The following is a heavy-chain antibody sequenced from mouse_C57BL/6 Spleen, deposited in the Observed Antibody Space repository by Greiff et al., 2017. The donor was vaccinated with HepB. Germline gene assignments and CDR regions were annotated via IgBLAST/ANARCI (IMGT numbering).Heavy chain of an antibody. V-gene: IGHV5-17*01. D-gene: IGHD2-3*01. CDR1: GFTFSDYG. Sequence: EVQRVESGGGLVKPGGSLKLSCAASGFTFSDYGMHWVRQAPEKGLEWVAYISSGSSTIYYADTVKGRFTISRDNAKNTLFLQMTSLRSEDTAMYYCARGRIYDAYWGFAYWGQGTLVTVSA. J-gene: IGHJ3*01. CDR2: ISSGSSTI. CDR3: ARGRIYDAYWGFAY.